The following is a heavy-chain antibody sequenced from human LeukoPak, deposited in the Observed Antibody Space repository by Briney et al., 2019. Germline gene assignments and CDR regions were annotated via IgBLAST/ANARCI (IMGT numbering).Heavy chain of an antibody. CDR3: ARVGGRYCSGGSCYGY. J-gene: IGHJ4*02. CDR2: INHSGST. D-gene: IGHD2-15*01. Sequence: SETLSLTCAVYGGSFSGYYWSWIRQPPGKGLEWIGEINHSGSTNYNPSLRSRVTISVDTSKNQFSLKLSSVTAADTAVYYCARVGGRYCSGGSCYGYWGQGTLVTVSP. V-gene: IGHV4-34*01. CDR1: GGSFSGYY.